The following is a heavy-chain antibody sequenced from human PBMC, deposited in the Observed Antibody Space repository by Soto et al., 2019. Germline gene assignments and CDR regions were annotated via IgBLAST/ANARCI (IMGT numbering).Heavy chain of an antibody. V-gene: IGHV5-51*01. CDR1: GYSFTSYW. CDR2: IYPGDSDT. D-gene: IGHD2-15*01. Sequence: PGESLKISCKGSGYSFTSYWIGWVRQMPGKGLEWMGIIYPGDSDTRYSPSFQGQVTISADKSISTAYLQWSSLKASDTAMYYCARLNIVVVVAASNWFDPWGQGTLVTVSS. CDR3: ARLNIVVVVAASNWFDP. J-gene: IGHJ5*02.